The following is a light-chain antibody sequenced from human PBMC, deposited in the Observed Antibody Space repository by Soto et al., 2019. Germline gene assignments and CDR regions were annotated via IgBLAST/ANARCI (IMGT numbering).Light chain of an antibody. CDR3: AAWDDSLNGSWV. Sequence: QSVLTQPPSASGTPGQRVTISCSGRSSNIGSNTVNWYQQLPGTAPKLLIYSNNQRPSGVPDRFSGSKSGTSASLAISGLQSEDEADYYGAAWDDSLNGSWVFGGGTKLTVL. CDR2: SNN. V-gene: IGLV1-44*01. J-gene: IGLJ3*02. CDR1: SSNIGSNT.